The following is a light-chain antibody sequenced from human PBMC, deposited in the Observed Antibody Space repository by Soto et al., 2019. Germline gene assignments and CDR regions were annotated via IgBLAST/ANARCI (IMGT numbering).Light chain of an antibody. CDR2: DAS. Sequence: EIVMTQSPATLSVSPGERATLSCRASQSVSSNLAWYQQKPGQAPRFLIYDASKRATGIPARFSGSGSGTDFTLTISSLEPEDFAVYFCQQRSNWLWTFGQGTKVDIK. J-gene: IGKJ1*01. V-gene: IGKV3-11*01. CDR1: QSVSSN. CDR3: QQRSNWLWT.